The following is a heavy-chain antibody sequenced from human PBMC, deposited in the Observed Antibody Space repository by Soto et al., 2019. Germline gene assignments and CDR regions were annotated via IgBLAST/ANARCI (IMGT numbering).Heavy chain of an antibody. CDR2: IKQDGSEK. Sequence: GGSLRLSCAASGFTFSSYWMSWVRQAPGKGLEWVANIKQDGSEKYYVDSVKGRFTISRDNAKNSLYLQMNSLRAEDTAVYYCARDFGAYYDFWSGGYYYYGMDVWGQGTTVTVSS. CDR1: GFTFSSYW. D-gene: IGHD3-3*01. J-gene: IGHJ6*02. V-gene: IGHV3-7*05. CDR3: ARDFGAYYDFWSGGYYYYGMDV.